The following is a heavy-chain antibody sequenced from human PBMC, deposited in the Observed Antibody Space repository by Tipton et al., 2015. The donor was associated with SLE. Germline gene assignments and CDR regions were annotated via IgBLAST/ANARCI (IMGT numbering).Heavy chain of an antibody. CDR3: ARVRGLGYFQH. D-gene: IGHD3-10*01. J-gene: IGHJ1*01. CDR2: FYYSGST. Sequence: TLSLTCTVSGGSISSYYWSWIRQPPGKGLEWIGYFYYSGSTNYNPSLKSRVTISVDTSKNQFSLKLSPVTAAATAVYYCARVRGLGYFQHWGRGSLVTVSS. CDR1: GGSISSYY. V-gene: IGHV4-59*01.